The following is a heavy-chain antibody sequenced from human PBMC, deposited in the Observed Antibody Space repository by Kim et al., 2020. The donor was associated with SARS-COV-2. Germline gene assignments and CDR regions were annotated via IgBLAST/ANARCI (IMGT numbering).Heavy chain of an antibody. D-gene: IGHD6-6*01. V-gene: IGHV1-2*06. CDR1: GYTFTGYY. CDR3: ARDQGIAARPSPNSNDY. J-gene: IGHJ4*02. CDR2: INPNSGGT. Sequence: ASVKVSCKASGYTFTGYYMHWVRQAPGQGLEWMGRINPNSGGTNYAQKFQGRVTMTRDTSISTAYMELSRLRSDDTAVYYCARDQGIAARPSPNSNDYWGQGTLVTVSS.